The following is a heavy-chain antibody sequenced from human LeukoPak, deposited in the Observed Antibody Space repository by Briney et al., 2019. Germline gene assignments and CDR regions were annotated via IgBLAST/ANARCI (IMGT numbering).Heavy chain of an antibody. CDR3: ARDRTSMVGATEGDAFDI. CDR2: IYYSGST. V-gene: IGHV4-39*07. CDR1: GGSISSSSYY. Sequence: PSETLSLTCTVSGGSISSSSYYWGWIRQPPGKGLEWIGSIYYSGSTYYNPSLKSRVAISVDTSKNQFSLKLSSVTAADTAVYYCARDRTSMVGATEGDAFDIWGQGTMVTVSS. J-gene: IGHJ3*02. D-gene: IGHD1-26*01.